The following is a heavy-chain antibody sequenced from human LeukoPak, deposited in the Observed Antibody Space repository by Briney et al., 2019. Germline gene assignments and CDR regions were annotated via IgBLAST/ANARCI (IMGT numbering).Heavy chain of an antibody. Sequence: SETLSLTCTVSGGSISGGDYYWSCIRQPPGKGLEWIGYIYYSGSTYYNPYLKSRVTIPVDTSKNQFSLKLSSVTAADTAVYYCARGGRYDAFDIWGQGTMVTVSS. V-gene: IGHV4-30-4*08. J-gene: IGHJ3*02. CDR2: IYYSGST. D-gene: IGHD2-15*01. CDR3: ARGGRYDAFDI. CDR1: GGSISGGDYY.